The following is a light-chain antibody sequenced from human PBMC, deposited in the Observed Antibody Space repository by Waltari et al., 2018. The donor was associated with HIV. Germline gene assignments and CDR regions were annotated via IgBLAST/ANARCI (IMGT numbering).Light chain of an antibody. CDR2: NND. CDR1: FST. V-gene: IGLV1-44*01. CDR3: ATWDDSLAGLWV. J-gene: IGLJ3*02. Sequence: QSVLTQPSSASGTPGQRVTIPCSGGFSTGNWYHHVKGAAPKLLIYNNDQRPSEVPDRFSGSKSDTSASLAISGLQTEDEADYYCATWDDSLAGLWVFGGGTRMTVL.